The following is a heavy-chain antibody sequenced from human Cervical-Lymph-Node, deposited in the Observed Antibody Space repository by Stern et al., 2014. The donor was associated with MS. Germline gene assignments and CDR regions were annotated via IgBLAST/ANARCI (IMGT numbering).Heavy chain of an antibody. Sequence: EVQLVESGGGLVQPGRSLRLSCVASGFTFDDYGMHLVRQAPGKGLGWVCTISWNGYRVAYADSVTGRFTISRDNARKSLYLQMDSLRVEDTALYYCARDHSNRVNYCDYWGQGTLVTVSS. D-gene: IGHD2/OR15-2a*01. CDR1: GFTFDDYG. CDR2: ISWNGYRV. CDR3: ARDHSNRVNYCDY. J-gene: IGHJ4*02. V-gene: IGHV3-9*01.